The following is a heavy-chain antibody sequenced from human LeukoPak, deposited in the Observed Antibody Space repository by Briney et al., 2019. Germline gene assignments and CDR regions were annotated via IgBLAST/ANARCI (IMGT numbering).Heavy chain of an antibody. CDR2: INHSGST. J-gene: IGHJ5*02. CDR1: GGSFSGYY. D-gene: IGHD6-19*01. V-gene: IGHV4-34*01. Sequence: SETLSLTCAVYGGSFSGYYWSWIRQPPGKGLEWIGEINHSGSTNYNPSLKSRVTISVDTSKNQFSLKLSSVTAADTAVYYCVRGGYSSGWCVGGNWFDPWGQGTLVTVSS. CDR3: VRGGYSSGWCVGGNWFDP.